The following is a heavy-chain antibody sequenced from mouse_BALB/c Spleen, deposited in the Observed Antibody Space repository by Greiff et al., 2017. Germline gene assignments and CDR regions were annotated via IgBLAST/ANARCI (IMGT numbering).Heavy chain of an antibody. CDR2: ISYDGSN. CDR3: ADGFYWYFDV. D-gene: IGHD2-3*01. V-gene: IGHV3-6*02. J-gene: IGHJ1*01. Sequence: EVKLMESGPGLVKPSQSLSLTCSVTGYSITSGYYWNWIRQFPGNKLEWMGYISYDGSNNYNPSLKNRISITRDTSKNQFFLKLNSVTTEDTATYYCADGFYWYFDVWGAGTTVTVSS. CDR1: GYSITSGYY.